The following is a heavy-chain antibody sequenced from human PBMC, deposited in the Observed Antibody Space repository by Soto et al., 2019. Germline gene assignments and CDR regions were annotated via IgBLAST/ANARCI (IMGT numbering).Heavy chain of an antibody. CDR1: GFTVSRDY. CDR3: ARQEGATRDFDS. V-gene: IGHV3-53*02. J-gene: IGHJ4*02. Sequence: EVQLVETGGGLIQPGGSLRLSCAASGFTVSRDYMNWVRQAPGKGLEWVSVIYRGGSKYYADSVKGRFTISRDSSKNTVHLQMNSLRAEYTAVFYCARQEGATRDFDSWGQGTLVTVSS. CDR2: IYRGGSK. D-gene: IGHD1-26*01.